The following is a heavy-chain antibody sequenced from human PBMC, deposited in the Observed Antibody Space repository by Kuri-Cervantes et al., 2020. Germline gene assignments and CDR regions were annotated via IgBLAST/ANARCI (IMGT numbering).Heavy chain of an antibody. CDR3: ARGVHDYSPGYYYYYMDV. J-gene: IGHJ6*03. V-gene: IGHV1-2*04. D-gene: IGHD4-11*01. Sequence: ASVKVSCKASGYTFTSYGISWVRQAPGQGLEWMGWINPNSGGTNYAQKFQGWVTMTRDTSISTAYMELSRLRSDDTAVYYCARGVHDYSPGYYYYYMDVWGKGTTVTVSS. CDR2: INPNSGGT. CDR1: GYTFTSYG.